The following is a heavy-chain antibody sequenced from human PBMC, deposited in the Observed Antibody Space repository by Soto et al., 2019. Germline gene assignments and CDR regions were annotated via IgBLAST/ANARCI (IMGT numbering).Heavy chain of an antibody. Sequence: PSETLSLTCAVYGGSFSGYYGSWIRQPPGKGLEWIGYIYYSGSTNYNPSLKSRVTISVDTSKNQFSLKLSSVTAADTAVYYCARGPLVAATPVYYYGMDVWGQGTTVTVSS. CDR3: ARGPLVAATPVYYYGMDV. D-gene: IGHD2-15*01. CDR2: IYYSGST. J-gene: IGHJ6*02. V-gene: IGHV4-59*01. CDR1: GGSFSGYY.